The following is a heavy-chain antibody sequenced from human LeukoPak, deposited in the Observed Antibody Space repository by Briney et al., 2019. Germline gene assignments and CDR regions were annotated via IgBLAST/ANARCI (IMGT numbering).Heavy chain of an antibody. CDR3: ARDKRIPPYYFDY. D-gene: IGHD2-15*01. CDR2: ISADGSDT. V-gene: IGHV3-74*01. CDR1: GFTFSNYW. Sequence: GGSLRLSCAASGFTFSNYWMHWVRQAPGKGLEWVSRISADGSDTSYADSVKGRFTISRDNAKNSLYLQMNSLRAEDTAVYYCARDKRIPPYYFDYWGQGTLVTVSS. J-gene: IGHJ4*02.